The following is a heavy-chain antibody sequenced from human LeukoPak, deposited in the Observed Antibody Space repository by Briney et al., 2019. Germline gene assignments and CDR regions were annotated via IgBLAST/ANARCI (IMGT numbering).Heavy chain of an antibody. D-gene: IGHD1-26*01. CDR3: ARLSVIVGAALEYYYYYMDV. CDR2: SNDSGGT. CDR1: GGSISSYY. Sequence: SETLSLTRTVSGGSISSYYWGWIRQPPGKRLEWVGESNDSGGTNYNPSLKSRVTISADKSKNQVSLKLTSVTAADTAVYYCARLSVIVGAALEYYYYYMDVWGQGTTVTVSS. J-gene: IGHJ6*03. V-gene: IGHV4-34*01.